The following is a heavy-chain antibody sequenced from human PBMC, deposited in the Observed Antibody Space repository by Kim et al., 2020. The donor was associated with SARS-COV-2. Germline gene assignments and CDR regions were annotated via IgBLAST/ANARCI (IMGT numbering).Heavy chain of an antibody. Sequence: HYGDSVEGGCTTSRDNSKNTLYLQRNILRAEATAVYYCARDIAARTLDYWGQGTLVTVSS. CDR3: ARDIAARTLDY. V-gene: IGHV3-33*01. D-gene: IGHD6-25*01. J-gene: IGHJ4*02.